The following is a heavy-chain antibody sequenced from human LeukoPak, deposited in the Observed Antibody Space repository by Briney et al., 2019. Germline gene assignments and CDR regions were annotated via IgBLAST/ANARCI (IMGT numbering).Heavy chain of an antibody. J-gene: IGHJ4*02. V-gene: IGHV6-1*01. CDR1: GDSVSSNSAA. D-gene: IGHD1-7*01. Sequence: KPSQTLSLTCAISGDSVSSNSAAWNWIRQSPWRGLEWLGRTYFRSKWYNDYAVSVKGRITIEPDTSKNQFSLQLNSVTPDDTAVYYCARDLPRGNYCFDYWGRGTLVTVSS. CDR2: TYFRSKWYN. CDR3: ARDLPRGNYCFDY.